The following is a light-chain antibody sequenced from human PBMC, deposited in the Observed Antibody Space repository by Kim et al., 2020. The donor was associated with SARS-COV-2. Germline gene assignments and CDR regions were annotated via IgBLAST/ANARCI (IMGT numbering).Light chain of an antibody. CDR3: QQRSHWPPLT. V-gene: IGKV3-11*01. CDR1: RSVSGY. J-gene: IGKJ4*01. Sequence: HGERATLSCRSIRSVSGYIAWYPSKPGQAPRLLIYDAYNRATGIPARFSGNGSETDFTLTISSLEPEDFAVYYCQQRSHWPPLTFRGGTKVDIK. CDR2: DAY.